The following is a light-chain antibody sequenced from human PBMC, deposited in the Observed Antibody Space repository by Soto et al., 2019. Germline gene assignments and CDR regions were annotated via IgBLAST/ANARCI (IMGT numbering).Light chain of an antibody. CDR2: RAS. V-gene: IGKV1-5*03. J-gene: IGKJ1*01. CDR3: QQYSSAST. CDR1: QNINTW. Sequence: IQMTQSPSTLSASVGDRVTITCRASQNINTWLAWYQQKPGKAPRLLIYRASSLENGVPSRFGGRGSGTHFIFTISSLQPDDSATYYCQQYSSASTFGQGTKVEIK.